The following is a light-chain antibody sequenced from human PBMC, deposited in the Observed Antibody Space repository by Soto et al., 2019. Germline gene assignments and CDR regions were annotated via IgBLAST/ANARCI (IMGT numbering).Light chain of an antibody. CDR1: DSDIGGYNY. J-gene: IGLJ1*01. Sequence: QSALTQTASVSGSPGQSITISCTGTDSDIGGYNYVSWYQQHPGKAPKLMIYGVSNRPSGVSNRFSGSKSGNTASLTISGLQADDEANYYCSSYAGSSNVFGTGTKLTVL. CDR3: SSYAGSSNV. V-gene: IGLV2-14*01. CDR2: GVS.